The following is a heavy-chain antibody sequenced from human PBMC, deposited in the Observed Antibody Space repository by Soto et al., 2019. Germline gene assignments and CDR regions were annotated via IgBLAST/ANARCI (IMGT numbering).Heavy chain of an antibody. CDR1: GFTLSDYY. D-gene: IGHD3-10*01. CDR3: ARRTMGNYYYMDV. J-gene: IGHJ6*03. Sequence: VQLVESGGGLVKPGGSLRLSCVASGFTLSDYYMSWIRQAPGKGLEWVSYISSSGTIDNYADSVKGRFTISRDNAKISLFLQMNGLRAEDTAVYYCARRTMGNYYYMDVWGKGTTVTVSS. CDR2: ISSSGTID. V-gene: IGHV3-11*01.